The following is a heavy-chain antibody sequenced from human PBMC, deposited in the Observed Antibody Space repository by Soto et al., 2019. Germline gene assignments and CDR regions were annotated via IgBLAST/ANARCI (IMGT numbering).Heavy chain of an antibody. CDR3: VRSSRWSYFQH. V-gene: IGHV1-8*01. D-gene: IGHD6-13*01. Sequence: QVQLVQSGAEVKKPGASVKVSCKASGYTFTTYDINWVRQATGQGLEWMGWMNPNSGNTGYAQKFQGRVTMTRNTSMSTAYMELSSLRSEDPAVYYCVRSSRWSYFQHWGQGTLVIVSS. CDR1: GYTFTTYD. CDR2: MNPNSGNT. J-gene: IGHJ1*01.